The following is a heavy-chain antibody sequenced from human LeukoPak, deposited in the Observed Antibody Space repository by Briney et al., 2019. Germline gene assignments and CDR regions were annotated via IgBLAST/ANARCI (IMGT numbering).Heavy chain of an antibody. D-gene: IGHD6-13*01. V-gene: IGHV1-69*06. Sequence: ASVSVSSKASGGTFITYAISGVRQAPGQGLEWMGGIIPIFGTANYAQKFQGRVTITADKSTSTAYMELSSLRSEDTAVYYCARDTASIAAAGAKFDYWGQGTLVTVSS. CDR2: IIPIFGTA. CDR3: ARDTASIAAAGAKFDY. J-gene: IGHJ4*02. CDR1: GGTFITYA.